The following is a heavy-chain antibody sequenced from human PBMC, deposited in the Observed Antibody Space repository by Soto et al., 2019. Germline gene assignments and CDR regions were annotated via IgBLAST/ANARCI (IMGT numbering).Heavy chain of an antibody. J-gene: IGHJ4*02. CDR2: ISNDGSNK. V-gene: IGHV3-30*18. D-gene: IGHD2-2*01. Sequence: QVHLVESGGGVVQPGRSLRVSCAASGFTFSSYGMHWVRQAQGKGLEWVAFISNDGSNKDYADSGKGRFTISRDNSKNTLYLQMNSLRAEDTAVYYCAKGLRVRYCSSTSCAFDFWGQGTLVTVSS. CDR3: AKGLRVRYCSSTSCAFDF. CDR1: GFTFSSYG.